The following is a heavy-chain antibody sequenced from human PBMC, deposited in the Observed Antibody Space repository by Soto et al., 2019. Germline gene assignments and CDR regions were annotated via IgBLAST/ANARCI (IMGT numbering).Heavy chain of an antibody. CDR2: ITNHGRST. CDR3: VKDGAVTTVVTPHYYFDY. J-gene: IGHJ4*02. CDR1: GFTFNTYA. V-gene: IGHV3-64D*06. Sequence: QPGGSLRLSCSASGFTFNTYAMHWVRQAPGRGLEYVSAITNHGRSTYYADSVKGRFTISRDNSKNTLHLQMNSLRAEDTAVYYCVKDGAVTTVVTPHYYFDYWGQGTLVTVSS. D-gene: IGHD4-17*01.